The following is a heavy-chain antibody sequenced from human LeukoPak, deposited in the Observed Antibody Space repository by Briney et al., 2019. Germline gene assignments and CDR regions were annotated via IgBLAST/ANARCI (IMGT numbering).Heavy chain of an antibody. CDR2: MNPNSGNT. D-gene: IGHD2-15*01. J-gene: IGHJ5*02. CDR1: GYTFTSYD. V-gene: IGHV1-8*01. Sequence: ASVKVSCKASGYTFTSYDINWVRQATGQGLEWMGWMNPNSGNTGYAQKFQGRVTMTRNTSISTAYRELSSLRSEDTAVYYCARDKVDCSGGSCYSRGNWFDPWGQGTLVTVSS. CDR3: ARDKVDCSGGSCYSRGNWFDP.